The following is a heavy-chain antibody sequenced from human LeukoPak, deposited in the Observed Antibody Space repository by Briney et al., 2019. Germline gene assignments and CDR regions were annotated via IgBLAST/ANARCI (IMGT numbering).Heavy chain of an antibody. CDR2: IYHSGST. J-gene: IGHJ5*02. D-gene: IGHD6-19*01. Sequence: SETLSLTCAVSNYFISSGHFWSWIRQPPGKGLEWIGTIYHSGSTYYNPSLKSRVTMSVDTSKNEFFLKLDSVTPVDTAVYYCARKSGYSSGWTWFDPWGQGTLVTVSS. CDR3: ARKSGYSSGWTWFDP. CDR1: NYFISSGHF. V-gene: IGHV4-38-2*01.